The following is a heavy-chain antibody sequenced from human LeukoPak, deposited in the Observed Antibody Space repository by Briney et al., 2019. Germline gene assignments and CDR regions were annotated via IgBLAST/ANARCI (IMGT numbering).Heavy chain of an antibody. J-gene: IGHJ6*03. V-gene: IGHV1-8*01. CDR1: GYTFTSYD. D-gene: IGHD6-13*01. CDR3: ARETAAATHYYYYYYMDV. CDR2: MNPNSGNP. Sequence: ASVKVSCKASGYTFTSYDINWMRQATGQGLEWMGWMNPNSGNPGYAQKFQGRVTMTRNTSISTAYMELSSLRSEDTAVYYCARETAAATHYYYYYYMDVWGKGTTVTVSS.